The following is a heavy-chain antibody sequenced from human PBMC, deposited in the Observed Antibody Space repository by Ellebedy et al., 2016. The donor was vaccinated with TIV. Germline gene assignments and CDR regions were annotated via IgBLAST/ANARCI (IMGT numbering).Heavy chain of an antibody. D-gene: IGHD3-22*01. V-gene: IGHV4-61*02. CDR3: ARAVLSSGDYDYYSYYYMDV. Sequence: SETLSLXCTVSGVSISNNSYYWTWIRQPAGKGLEWIGRIYRSGSTNYNPSLKSRVTMSVDTSKNQFSLKLSSLTAADTAVYFCARAVLSSGDYDYYSYYYMDVWGKGTTVTVSS. J-gene: IGHJ6*03. CDR1: GVSISNNSYY. CDR2: IYRSGST.